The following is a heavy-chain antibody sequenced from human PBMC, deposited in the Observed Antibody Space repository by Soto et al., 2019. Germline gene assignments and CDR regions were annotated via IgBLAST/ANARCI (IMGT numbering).Heavy chain of an antibody. CDR3: ARELANDYDYESIGY. D-gene: IGHD3-22*01. Sequence: GGSLRLSCAASGFTFSSYGMHWVRQAPGKGLEWVAVIWYDGSNKYYADFVKGRFTISRDNSKNTLYLQMNSLRAEDTAVYYYARELANDYDYESIGYWGQGTLVTVSS. CDR1: GFTFSSYG. V-gene: IGHV3-33*08. CDR2: IWYDGSNK. J-gene: IGHJ4*02.